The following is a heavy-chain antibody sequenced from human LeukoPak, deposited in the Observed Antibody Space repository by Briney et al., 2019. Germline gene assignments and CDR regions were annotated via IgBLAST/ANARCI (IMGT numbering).Heavy chain of an antibody. V-gene: IGHV4-38-2*02. D-gene: IGHD6-19*01. Sequence: SETLSLTCTVSGYSISSGFYWGWIQQSPEKGLEWIGSIYRSGSTYYSPSLKSRVAISVDTSKHQFSLRLSSVTAADTAVYCARAVSSGWYFFDYWGKGTLVAASP. J-gene: IGHJ4*02. CDR1: GYSISSGFY. CDR3: ARAVSSGWYFFDY. CDR2: IYRSGST.